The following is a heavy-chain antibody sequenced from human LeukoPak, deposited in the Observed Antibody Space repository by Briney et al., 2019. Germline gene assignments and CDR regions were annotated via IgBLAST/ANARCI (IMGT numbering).Heavy chain of an antibody. V-gene: IGHV4-30-4*01. CDR1: GGSISSGDYY. J-gene: IGHJ4*02. CDR3: ARYQPPEENVVVVAATESQTFDY. Sequence: SQTLSLTCTVSGGSISSGDYYWSWIRQPPGKGLEWLGYIYYSGSTYYNPSLKSRVTISVDTSKNQFSLKLSSATAADTAVYYCARYQPPEENVVVVAATESQTFDYWGQGTLVTVSS. CDR2: IYYSGST. D-gene: IGHD2-15*01.